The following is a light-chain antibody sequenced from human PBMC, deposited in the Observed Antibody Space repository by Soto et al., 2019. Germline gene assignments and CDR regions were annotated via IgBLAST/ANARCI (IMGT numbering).Light chain of an antibody. CDR1: QTVRSSH. CDR2: GVS. J-gene: IGKJ4*01. V-gene: IGKV3D-15*01. CDR3: QQYDNWPLT. Sequence: ETVMTQSPATLSVSPGEGATLSCRASQTVRSSHLAWYQQKPGQAPRLLIYGVSTRASGIPARFSGSGSGTEFTLTIRSLQSEDFAVYYCQQYDNWPLTFGGGTKVEIK.